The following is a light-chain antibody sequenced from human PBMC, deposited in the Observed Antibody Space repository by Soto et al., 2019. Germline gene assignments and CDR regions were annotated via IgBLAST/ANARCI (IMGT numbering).Light chain of an antibody. V-gene: IGKV1-39*01. CDR2: AAS. CDR1: QNIHSY. Sequence: DIQMTQSPSSLSASVGDRVTITCRASQNIHSYLNWYQQKPGKAPNLPIYAASSLQSGVPSRFSGSGSGTDFTLTISSLQPEDFATYYCQQSYSTPPLTFGGGTKVEI. J-gene: IGKJ4*01. CDR3: QQSYSTPPLT.